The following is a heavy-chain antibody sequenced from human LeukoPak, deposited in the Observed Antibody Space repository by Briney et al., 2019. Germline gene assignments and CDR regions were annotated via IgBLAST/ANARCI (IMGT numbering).Heavy chain of an antibody. D-gene: IGHD5-12*01. CDR3: ARVRGYSGYDSPFDY. J-gene: IGHJ4*02. Sequence: SETLSLTCTVSGGSVSSGSYYWSWIRQPPGKGLEWIGYIYYSGSTNYNPSLKSRVTISVDTSENQFSLKLSSVTAADTAVYYCARVRGYSGYDSPFDYWGQGTLVTVSS. CDR2: IYYSGST. V-gene: IGHV4-61*01. CDR1: GGSVSSGSYY.